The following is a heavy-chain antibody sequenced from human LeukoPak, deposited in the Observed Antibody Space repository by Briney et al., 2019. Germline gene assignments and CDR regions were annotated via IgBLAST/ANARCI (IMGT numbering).Heavy chain of an antibody. CDR2: IYYSGST. CDR3: ARDSDYYGSGSYYN. Sequence: PSETLSLTCTVSGGSISSYYWSWIRQPPGKGLEWIGYIYYSGSTNYNPSLKSRVTISVDTSKNQFSLKLSSVTAADTAVYYCARDSDYYGSGSYYNWGQGTLVTVSS. J-gene: IGHJ4*02. D-gene: IGHD3-10*01. V-gene: IGHV4-59*01. CDR1: GGSISSYY.